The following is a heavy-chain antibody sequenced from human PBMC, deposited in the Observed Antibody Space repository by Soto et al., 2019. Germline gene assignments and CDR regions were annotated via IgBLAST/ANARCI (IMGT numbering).Heavy chain of an antibody. J-gene: IGHJ4*02. V-gene: IGHV1-69*13. CDR1: GGTFSSYA. Sequence: SSVKVSCKASGGTFSSYAISWVRQAPGQGLEWMGGIIPIFGTANYAQKFQGRVTITADESTSTAYVELSSLRSEDTAVYYCARYLLNYDSSGSLYYFDYWGQGTLVTVSS. CDR3: ARYLLNYDSSGSLYYFDY. CDR2: IIPIFGTA. D-gene: IGHD3-22*01.